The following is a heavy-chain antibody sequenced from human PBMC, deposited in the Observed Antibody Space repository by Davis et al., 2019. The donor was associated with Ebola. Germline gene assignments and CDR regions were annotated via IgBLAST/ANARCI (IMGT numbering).Heavy chain of an antibody. CDR2: IIPVFGIP. CDR3: ARDRYSDGRGYFFGQSH. CDR1: GGTFSSFA. V-gene: IGHV1-69*13. J-gene: IGHJ4*02. Sequence: SVKVSCKTSGGTFSSFAISWVRQAPGQGLDWMGGIIPVFGIPKYAQKFQGRVTITADESTSTAYMELSSLRSEDTAVYYCARDRYSDGRGYFFGQSHWGQGTLVTVSS. D-gene: IGHD3-22*01.